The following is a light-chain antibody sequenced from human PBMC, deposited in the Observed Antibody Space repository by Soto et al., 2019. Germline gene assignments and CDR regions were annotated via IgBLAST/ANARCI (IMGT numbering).Light chain of an antibody. CDR1: QSVSSN. V-gene: IGKV3-15*01. CDR3: QQYNHWYT. J-gene: IGKJ2*01. CDR2: GAS. Sequence: EIVMTQSPATLSVSPGERATLSCRASQSVSSNLAWYQQKPGQAPRLLIYGASTRATGIPARFSGSGSGTEFTLTISSLQSEEFAVYYCQQYNHWYTVGQGTKLEIK.